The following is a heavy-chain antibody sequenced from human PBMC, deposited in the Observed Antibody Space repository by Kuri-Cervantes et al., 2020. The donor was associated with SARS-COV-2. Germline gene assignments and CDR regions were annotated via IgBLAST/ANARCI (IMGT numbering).Heavy chain of an antibody. CDR3: ARNSGYSSGWFYYYYYMDV. Sequence: SETLSLTCAVSGCSISSGYYWGWIRQPPGKGLEWIGSIYHSGSTYYNPSLKSRVTISVDTSKNQFSLKLSSVTAADTAVYYCARNSGYSSGWFYYYYYMDVWGKGTTVTVSS. V-gene: IGHV4-38-2*01. D-gene: IGHD6-19*01. CDR1: GCSISSGYY. J-gene: IGHJ6*03. CDR2: IYHSGST.